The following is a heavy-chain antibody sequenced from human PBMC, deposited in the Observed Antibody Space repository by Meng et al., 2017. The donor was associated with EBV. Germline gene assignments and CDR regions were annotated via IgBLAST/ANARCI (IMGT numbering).Heavy chain of an antibody. V-gene: IGHV1-46*01. CDR2: INPSGGST. D-gene: IGHD2-21*01. CDR3: ARDFCGGDCYLFDY. Sequence: QLRLGPSWPKVKKPGDSVTVVCKGSGNTFSTYCMHCVRQAPGQGLEWMGIINPSGGSTSYAQKFQGRVTMTRDTSTSTVYMELSSLRSEDTAVYYCARDFCGGDCYLFDYWGQGTLVTVSS. CDR1: GNTFSTYC. J-gene: IGHJ4*02.